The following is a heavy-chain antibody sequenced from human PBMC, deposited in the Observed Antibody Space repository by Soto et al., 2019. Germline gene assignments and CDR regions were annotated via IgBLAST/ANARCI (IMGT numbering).Heavy chain of an antibody. CDR1: GFTFSSYS. D-gene: IGHD3-3*02. J-gene: IGHJ4*02. V-gene: IGHV3-23*01. CDR2: ISGSGGST. Sequence: GGSLRLSCAASGFTFSSYSMSWVRQAPGKGLEWVSAISGSGGSTYYADSVKGRFTISRDNSKNTLYLQMNSLRAEDTAVYYCAKDSLTNHFWSGYYDFWGQRILVTVSS. CDR3: AKDSLTNHFWSGYYDF.